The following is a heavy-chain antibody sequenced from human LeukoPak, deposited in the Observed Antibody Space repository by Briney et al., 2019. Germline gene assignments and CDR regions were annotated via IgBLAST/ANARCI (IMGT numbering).Heavy chain of an antibody. J-gene: IGHJ4*02. Sequence: GGSLRLSCAASGFSFSSYSMNWVRQAPGKGLEWVSFISSSGSYIYYADSVKGRFTISRDNAKNSLFLQMNSLRAEDTAVYYCARDGDSDNIDFWGQGTLVTVSS. CDR3: ARDGDSDNIDF. V-gene: IGHV3-21*01. CDR2: ISSSGSYI. D-gene: IGHD4-17*01. CDR1: GFSFSSYS.